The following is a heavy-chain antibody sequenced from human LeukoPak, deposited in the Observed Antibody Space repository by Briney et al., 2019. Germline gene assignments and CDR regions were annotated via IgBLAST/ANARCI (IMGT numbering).Heavy chain of an antibody. CDR2: IYYSGST. CDR1: GGSISSYY. V-gene: IGHV4-59*01. CDR3: ASRSIEGATPPFDY. Sequence: SETLSLTCTVSGGSISSYYWSWIRQPPGKGLEWIGYIYYSGSTNYNPSLKSRVTISVDTPKNQFSLKLSSVPAADTAVYYCASRSIEGATPPFDYWGQGTLVTVSS. J-gene: IGHJ4*02. D-gene: IGHD1-26*01.